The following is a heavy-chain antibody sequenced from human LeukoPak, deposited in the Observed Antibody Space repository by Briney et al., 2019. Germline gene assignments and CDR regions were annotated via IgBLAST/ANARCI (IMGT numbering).Heavy chain of an antibody. V-gene: IGHV3-21*01. J-gene: IGHJ4*02. CDR3: ARGLPFDY. Sequence: GGSLRLSCAASGFTFDDYAMHWVRQAPGKGLEWVSSISSSSSYIYHADSVKGRFTISRDNAKNSLYLQMNSLRAEDTAVYYCARGLPFDYWGQGTLVTVSS. CDR2: ISSSSSYI. CDR1: GFTFDDYA.